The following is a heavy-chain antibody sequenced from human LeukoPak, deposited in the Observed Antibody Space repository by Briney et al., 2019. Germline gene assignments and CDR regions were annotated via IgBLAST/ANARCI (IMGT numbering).Heavy chain of an antibody. J-gene: IGHJ4*02. V-gene: IGHV4-34*01. D-gene: IGHD3-9*01. CDR1: GGSFSGYY. CDR3: ARADYDILTGYYENEYYFDY. Sequence: SETLSLTCAVYGGSFSGYYWSWIRQPPGKGLEWIGEIYQSASTNYNPSLKSRVTISLDKSKNQFSLNLSSVTAADTAVYYCARADYDILTGYYENEYYFDYWGQGTLVTVSS. CDR2: IYQSAST.